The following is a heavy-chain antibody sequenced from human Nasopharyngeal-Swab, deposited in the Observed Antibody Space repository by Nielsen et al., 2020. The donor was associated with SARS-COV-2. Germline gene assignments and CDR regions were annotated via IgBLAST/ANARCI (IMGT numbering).Heavy chain of an antibody. D-gene: IGHD6-13*01. Sequence: SETLSLTCAVSGGSISSGGYSWSWIRQPPGKGLEWIGYIYHSGSTYYNPSLKSRVTISVDRSKNQFSLKLSSVTAADTAVYYCARCIAAAGPAPDYWGQGTLVTVSS. CDR3: ARCIAAAGPAPDY. J-gene: IGHJ4*02. V-gene: IGHV4-30-2*01. CDR2: IYHSGST. CDR1: GGSISSGGYS.